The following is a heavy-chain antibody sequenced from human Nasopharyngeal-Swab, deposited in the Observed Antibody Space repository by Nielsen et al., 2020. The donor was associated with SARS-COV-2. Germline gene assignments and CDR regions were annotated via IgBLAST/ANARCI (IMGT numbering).Heavy chain of an antibody. D-gene: IGHD2-15*01. CDR2: IIPIFGTA. Sequence: WVRQAPGQGLEWMGGIIPIFGTANYAQKFQGRVTITADESTSTAYMELSSLRSEDTAVYYCARSVEHCSGGSCSYNYYYGMDVWGQGTTVTVSS. V-gene: IGHV1-69*01. CDR3: ARSVEHCSGGSCSYNYYYGMDV. J-gene: IGHJ6*02.